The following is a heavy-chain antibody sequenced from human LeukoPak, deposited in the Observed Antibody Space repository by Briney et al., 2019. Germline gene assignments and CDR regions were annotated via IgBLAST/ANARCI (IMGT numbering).Heavy chain of an antibody. Sequence: ASVKVSRKASGYTFTGYYMHWVRQAPGQGLEWMGRIDPNSGGTKYAQRFQGRVTMTRDTSISTAYMELSSLRSDDMAVYYCARDSRVSGDYWGQGTLVTVSS. CDR3: ARDSRVSGDY. V-gene: IGHV1-2*06. CDR1: GYTFTGYY. D-gene: IGHD2-8*01. J-gene: IGHJ4*02. CDR2: IDPNSGGT.